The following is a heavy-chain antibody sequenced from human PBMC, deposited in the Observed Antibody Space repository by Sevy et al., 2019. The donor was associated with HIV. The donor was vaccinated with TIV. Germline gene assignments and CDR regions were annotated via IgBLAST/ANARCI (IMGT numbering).Heavy chain of an antibody. V-gene: IGHV4-61*01. D-gene: IGHD3-22*01. Sequence: SETLSLTCTVSGGSVSSGSYYWSWIRQPPGKGLEWIGYIYYSGSTNYNPSLKSRVTISVDTSKNQFFLKLSSVTAADTAVYYCARGPYYYDSSGYYYVDYWGQGTLVTVSS. CDR1: GGSVSSGSYY. J-gene: IGHJ4*02. CDR2: IYYSGST. CDR3: ARGPYYYDSSGYYYVDY.